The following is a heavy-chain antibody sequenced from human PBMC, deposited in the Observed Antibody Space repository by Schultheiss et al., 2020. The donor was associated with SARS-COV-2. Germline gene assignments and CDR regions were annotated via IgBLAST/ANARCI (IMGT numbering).Heavy chain of an antibody. Sequence: ASVKVSCKASGYTFTSYYMHWVRQAPGQGLEWMGWINPESGGTNSALKFQGRVTMTRDTSISTAYMELTSLGYDDTAVYYCTRDPPVTIFGMVGHHYYGMDVWGQGTTVTVSS. CDR2: INPESGGT. CDR3: TRDPPVTIFGMVGHHYYGMDV. D-gene: IGHD3-3*01. V-gene: IGHV1-2*02. CDR1: GYTFTSYY. J-gene: IGHJ6*02.